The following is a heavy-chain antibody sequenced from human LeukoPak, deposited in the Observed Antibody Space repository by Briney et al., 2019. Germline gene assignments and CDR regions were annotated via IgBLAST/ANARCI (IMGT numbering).Heavy chain of an antibody. Sequence: GGSLRLSCAASGFTFSSYAMSWVRQAPGKGLEWVSAISGSGGSTYYADSVKGRFTISRDNAKNSLYLQMNSLRAEDTAVYYCARGTGITGTTGGFDYWGQGTLVTVSS. D-gene: IGHD1-7*01. J-gene: IGHJ4*02. CDR1: GFTFSSYA. CDR2: ISGSGGST. CDR3: ARGTGITGTTGGFDY. V-gene: IGHV3-23*01.